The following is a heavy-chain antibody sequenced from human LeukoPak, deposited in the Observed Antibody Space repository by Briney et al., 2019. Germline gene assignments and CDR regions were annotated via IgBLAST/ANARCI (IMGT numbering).Heavy chain of an antibody. D-gene: IGHD2-2*01. CDR3: ARLIGCECCSSTGWFDP. V-gene: IGHV4-59*08. CDR1: GGSISSYY. CDR2: IYYSGST. J-gene: IGHJ5*02. Sequence: SETLSLTCTVSGGSISSYYWSWIRQPPGKGLEWTGYIYYSGSTNYNPSLKSRVTISVDTSKNQFSLKLSSVTAADTAVYYCARLIGCECCSSTGWFDPWGQGTLVTVSS.